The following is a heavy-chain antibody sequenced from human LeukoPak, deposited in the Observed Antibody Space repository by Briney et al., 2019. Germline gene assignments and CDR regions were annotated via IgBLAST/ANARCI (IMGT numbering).Heavy chain of an antibody. CDR2: INPSGGST. Sequence: GASVKVSCKASGYTFTSYYMHWVRQAPGQGLEWMGIINPSGGSTSYAQKFQGRVTMTRDTSISTAYMELSRLRSDDTAVYYCAREPNPAAYYYDSSGYDFDYWGQGTLVTVSS. J-gene: IGHJ4*02. CDR3: AREPNPAAYYYDSSGYDFDY. CDR1: GYTFTSYY. D-gene: IGHD3-22*01. V-gene: IGHV1-46*01.